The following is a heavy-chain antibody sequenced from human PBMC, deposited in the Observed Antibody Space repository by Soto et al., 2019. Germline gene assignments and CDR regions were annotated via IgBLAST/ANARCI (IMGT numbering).Heavy chain of an antibody. V-gene: IGHV3-23*01. CDR2: ISGSGGST. J-gene: IGHJ6*03. CDR1: GFTFSSYA. Sequence: GGSLRLSCAASGFTFSSYAMSWVRQAPGKGLEWVSAISGSGGSTYYADSVKGRFTISRDNSKNTLYLQMNSLRAEDTAVYYCARPANKWFGESRNYYYYYMDVWGQGTTVTVSS. D-gene: IGHD3-10*01. CDR3: ARPANKWFGESRNYYYYYMDV.